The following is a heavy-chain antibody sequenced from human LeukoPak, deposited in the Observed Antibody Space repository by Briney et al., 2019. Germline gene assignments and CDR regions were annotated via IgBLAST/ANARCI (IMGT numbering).Heavy chain of an antibody. CDR3: ARDLGLDTTMIFFDY. CDR1: GYTFTSFG. J-gene: IGHJ4*02. CDR2: ISAYNGRT. D-gene: IGHD5-18*01. Sequence: ASVKVSCKASGYTFTSFGISWVRQAPGQGPEWMGWISAYNGRTNYIQKFQGRVTMTTDTSTNTAYMELRSLTSDDTAVYYCARDLGLDTTMIFFDYWGQGTLVTVSS. V-gene: IGHV1-18*01.